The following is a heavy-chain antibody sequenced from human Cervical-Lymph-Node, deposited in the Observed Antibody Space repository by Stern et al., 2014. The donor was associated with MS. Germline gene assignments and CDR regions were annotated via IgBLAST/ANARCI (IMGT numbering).Heavy chain of an antibody. CDR1: GYTFTSYY. V-gene: IGHV1-46*01. J-gene: IGHJ4*02. CDR3: ARDEGIAAAGPNFDY. CDR2: ISPSGGST. Sequence: QVQLVQSGAEVKKPGASVKVSCKASGYTFTSYYIHWVRQAPGQGLEGMGIISPSGGSTSYAQKFQGRVTITRDTSTSTVYMELSSLRSEDTAVYYCARDEGIAAAGPNFDYWGQGTLGTVSS. D-gene: IGHD6-13*01.